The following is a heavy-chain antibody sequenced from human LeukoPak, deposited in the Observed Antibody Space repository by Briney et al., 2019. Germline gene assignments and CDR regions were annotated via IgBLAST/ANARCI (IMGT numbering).Heavy chain of an antibody. CDR3: ARGGRITMIVVVLGAFDI. D-gene: IGHD3-22*01. CDR2: INHSGST. Sequence: ASETLSLTCAVYGGSFSGYYWSWIRQPPGKGLEWLGEINHSGSTNYNPSLKSRVTISVDTSKNQFSLKLSSVTAADTAVYYCARGGRITMIVVVLGAFDIWGQGTMVTVSS. J-gene: IGHJ3*02. CDR1: GGSFSGYY. V-gene: IGHV4-34*01.